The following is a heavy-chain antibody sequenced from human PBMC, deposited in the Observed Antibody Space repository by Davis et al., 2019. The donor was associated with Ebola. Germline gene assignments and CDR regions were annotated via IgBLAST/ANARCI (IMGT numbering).Heavy chain of an antibody. D-gene: IGHD5-18*01. CDR3: ARAQLGGYSYDSYYYYGMDV. Sequence: GGSLRLSCAASGFTFSSYGMHWVRQAPGKGLEWVAVIWYDGSNKYYADSVKGRFTISRDNAKNSLYLQMNSLRAEDTAVYYCARAQLGGYSYDSYYYYGMDVWGQGTTVTVSS. J-gene: IGHJ6*02. CDR1: GFTFSSYG. CDR2: IWYDGSNK. V-gene: IGHV3-33*01.